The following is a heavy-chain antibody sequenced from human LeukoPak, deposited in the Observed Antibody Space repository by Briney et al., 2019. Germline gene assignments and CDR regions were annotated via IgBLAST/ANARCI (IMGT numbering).Heavy chain of an antibody. CDR3: ARGATYAYYQDY. CDR1: GFTFSSYA. V-gene: IGHV3-74*01. CDR2: IKYDASST. Sequence: GGSLRLSCAASGFTFSSYAMSWVRQAPGKGLVWVSRIKYDASSTSYADSVKGRFTISRDNAKNTLYLQMNSLRAEDTAVYYCARGATYAYYQDYWGQGTLVTVSS. J-gene: IGHJ4*02. D-gene: IGHD1-26*01.